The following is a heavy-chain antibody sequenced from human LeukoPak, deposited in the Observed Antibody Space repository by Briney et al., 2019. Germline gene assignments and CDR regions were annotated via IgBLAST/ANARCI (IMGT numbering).Heavy chain of an antibody. CDR3: ARGSPGTRGAFDI. CDR1: GGSISSDDYY. CDR2: TYTSGTT. D-gene: IGHD1-1*01. V-gene: IGHV4-61*02. Sequence: TSETLSLTCTVSGGSISSDDYYWSWIRQPAGKGLEWIGRTYTSGTTNYNPSLKSRVTISVDTSKKQFSLKLTSVTAADTAVYYCARGSPGTRGAFDIWGQGTMVTVSS. J-gene: IGHJ3*02.